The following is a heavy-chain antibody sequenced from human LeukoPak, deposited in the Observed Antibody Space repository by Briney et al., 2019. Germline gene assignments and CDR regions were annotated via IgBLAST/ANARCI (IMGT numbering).Heavy chain of an antibody. D-gene: IGHD4/OR15-4a*01. CDR3: ARDLVLTTPLKSNYYYYYGMDV. CDR1: GGSISSGGCY. V-gene: IGHV4-31*03. Sequence: SETLSLTYTVSGGSISSGGCYWGWIRQLPRKGLEWIGYIYYSGSTYYNPSLKSRIIISVDTSTNQFSLKLTSVTAADTAVYYCARDLVLTTPLKSNYYYYYGMDVWGQGTTVTVSS. CDR2: IYYSGST. J-gene: IGHJ6*02.